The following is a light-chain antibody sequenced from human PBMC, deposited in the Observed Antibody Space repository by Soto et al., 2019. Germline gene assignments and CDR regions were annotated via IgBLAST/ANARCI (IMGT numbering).Light chain of an antibody. J-gene: IGLJ1*01. V-gene: IGLV2-14*01. Sequence: QSALTQPAPVSGSPGQSITISCTGTSSDVSGYNHVSWYQIHPGKAPKLIIYEVTSRPSGVSYRFSGSKSGNSASLTISGLQAEDEADYYCSSYASSSSYVFGGGTKVTVL. CDR1: SSDVSGYNH. CDR2: EVT. CDR3: SSYASSSSYV.